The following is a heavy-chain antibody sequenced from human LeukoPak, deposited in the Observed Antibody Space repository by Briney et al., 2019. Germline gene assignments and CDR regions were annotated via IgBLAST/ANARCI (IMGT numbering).Heavy chain of an antibody. CDR2: IYHSGST. D-gene: IGHD2-2*01. V-gene: IGHV4-38-2*01. Sequence: SETLSLTCAVSGYSISSGYYWGWIRQPPGKGPEWIGSIYHSGSTYYNPSLKSRVTISVDTSKNQFSLKLSSVTAADTAVYYCARLCCSSTSCFDYWGQGTLVTVSS. J-gene: IGHJ4*02. CDR3: ARLCCSSTSCFDY. CDR1: GYSISSGYY.